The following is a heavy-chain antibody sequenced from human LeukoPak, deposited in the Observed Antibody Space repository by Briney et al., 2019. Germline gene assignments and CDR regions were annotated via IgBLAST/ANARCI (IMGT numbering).Heavy chain of an antibody. V-gene: IGHV3-30*01. D-gene: IGHD3-10*01. CDR1: GFPLRSFV. CDR2: ISYEDGSNK. J-gene: IGHJ4*02. Sequence: GSLRLSCAASGFPLRSFVMHWVRQAPGKGLEWVAAISYEDGSNKYYADSVKGRFTISRDNSQYTVHLEINSLRVEDTAMYYCSKEKPEEYYASGSYFDYWGQGTLVTVSS. CDR3: SKEKPEEYYASGSYFDY.